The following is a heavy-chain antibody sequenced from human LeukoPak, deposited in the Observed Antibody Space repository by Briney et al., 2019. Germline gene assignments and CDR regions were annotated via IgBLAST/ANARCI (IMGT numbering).Heavy chain of an antibody. D-gene: IGHD1-26*01. CDR1: GFTFSSYE. CDR2: ISSSGSTI. CDR3: ARVGIVGATNFDY. V-gene: IGHV3-48*03. Sequence: PGGSLRLSCAASGFTFSSYEMNWVRQAPEKGLEWVSYISSSGSTIYYADSVKGRFTISRDNAKNSLYLQMNSLRAEDTAVYYCARVGIVGATNFDYWGQGTLVTVSS. J-gene: IGHJ4*02.